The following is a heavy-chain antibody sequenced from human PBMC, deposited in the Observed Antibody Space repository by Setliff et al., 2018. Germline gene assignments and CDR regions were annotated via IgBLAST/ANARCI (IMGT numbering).Heavy chain of an antibody. V-gene: IGHV4-39*07. D-gene: IGHD3-3*01. CDR3: ARRYNFWSGYLDY. CDR2: IYYSGST. Sequence: PSETLSLTCTVSGGSISSSSYYWGWIRQPPGKGLEWIGIIYYSGSTYYNPSLKSRVTISVDTSKNQFSLKLSSVTAADTAVYYCARRYNFWSGYLDYWGQGTLVTVSS. J-gene: IGHJ4*02. CDR1: GGSISSSSYY.